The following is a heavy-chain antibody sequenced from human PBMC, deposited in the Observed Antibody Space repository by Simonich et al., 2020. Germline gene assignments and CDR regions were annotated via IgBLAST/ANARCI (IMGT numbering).Heavy chain of an antibody. V-gene: IGHV3-7*01. Sequence: EVQLVESGGGLVQPGGSLRLSCAASGCTFSSYWMSWVRQAPGKGLEWVANIKQDGSEKYYVDSVKGRFTISRDNAKNSLYLQMNSLRAEDTAVYYCARDGLGTAYYYYMDVWGKGTTVTVSS. D-gene: IGHD7-27*01. CDR1: GCTFSSYW. CDR2: IKQDGSEK. CDR3: ARDGLGTAYYYYMDV. J-gene: IGHJ6*03.